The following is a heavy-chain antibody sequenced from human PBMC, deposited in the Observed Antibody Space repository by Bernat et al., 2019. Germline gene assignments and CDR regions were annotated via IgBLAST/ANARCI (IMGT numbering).Heavy chain of an antibody. Sequence: QVQLVQSGAEVKKPGSSVKVSCKASGGTFSSYAISWVRQAPGQGLEWMGGIIPIFGTANYAQKFQGRVTITADKSTSTAYMELSSLRSEDTAVYYCARHLRLGRDGYNYHYYYYYGMDVWGQGTTVTVSS. V-gene: IGHV1-69*06. J-gene: IGHJ6*02. CDR1: GGTFSSYA. D-gene: IGHD5-24*01. CDR3: ARHLRLGRDGYNYHYYYYYGMDV. CDR2: IIPIFGTA.